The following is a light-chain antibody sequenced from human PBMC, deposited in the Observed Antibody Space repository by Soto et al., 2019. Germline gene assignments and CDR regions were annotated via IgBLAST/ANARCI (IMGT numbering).Light chain of an antibody. V-gene: IGLV1-51*02. CDR3: GAWDSGLSGYV. CDR1: NSNIGNTY. J-gene: IGLJ1*01. Sequence: QSVLTQPPSVSAAPGQKVTISCSGSNSNIGNTYVSWYQQLPGTAPKLLIYENNKRPSGIPDRFSGSKSGTSATLGITGLQTWDEADYYCGAWDSGLSGYVFGTGTKLTVL. CDR2: ENN.